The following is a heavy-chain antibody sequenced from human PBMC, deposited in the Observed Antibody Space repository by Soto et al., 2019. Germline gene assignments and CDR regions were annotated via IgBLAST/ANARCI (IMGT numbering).Heavy chain of an antibody. J-gene: IGHJ4*02. V-gene: IGHV5-51*01. Sequence: GESLKISCKGSGYSFTSYWIGWVRQMPGKGLEWMGIIYPGDSNTKYSPSFQGQVTISADKSISTAYLQWNSLKASDTAMYYCARLVIYDFFSGYYPYWGQGTLVTVSS. CDR2: IYPGDSNT. CDR3: ARLVIYDFFSGYYPY. D-gene: IGHD3-3*01. CDR1: GYSFTSYW.